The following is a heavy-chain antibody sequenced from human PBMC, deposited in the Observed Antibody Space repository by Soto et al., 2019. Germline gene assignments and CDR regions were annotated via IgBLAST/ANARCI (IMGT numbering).Heavy chain of an antibody. CDR2: INPDNGNT. V-gene: IGHV1-3*01. D-gene: IGHD2-15*01. CDR3: ARGIATGQLDP. J-gene: IGHJ5*02. CDR1: GYTFTRYT. Sequence: EASVKVSCKASGYTFTRYTMNCVRQAPGQRLEWMGWINPDNGNTKSSQKFQDRVIITRDTSASTAYMDLSSLRSEDTAVYYCARGIATGQLDPWGQGTLVTVSS.